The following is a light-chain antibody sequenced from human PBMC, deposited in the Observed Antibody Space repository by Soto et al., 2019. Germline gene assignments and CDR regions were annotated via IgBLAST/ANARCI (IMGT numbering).Light chain of an antibody. V-gene: IGKV3-11*01. CDR3: QQRSNWQVT. J-gene: IGKJ3*01. CDR1: QSVSSY. CDR2: DAS. Sequence: ETVMTQSPGTLSVSPGERATLSCRASQSVSSYLAWYQQKPGQAPRLLIYDASNRATGIPARFSGSGSGTDFTLTISSLEPEDFAVYYCQQRSNWQVTFGPGT.